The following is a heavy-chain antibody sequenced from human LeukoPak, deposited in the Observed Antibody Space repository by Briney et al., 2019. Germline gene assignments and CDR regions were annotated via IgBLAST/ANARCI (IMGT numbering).Heavy chain of an antibody. CDR2: INPNSGGT. V-gene: IGHV1-2*02. Sequence: ASVKVSCKASGYTFTGYYMHWVRQAPGQGLEWMGWINPNSGGTNYAQKFQGRVTMTRDTSISTAYMELSRLRSDDTAVYYCARVPGSYATYYFDYWGQGTLVTVSS. J-gene: IGHJ4*02. CDR1: GYTFTGYY. CDR3: ARVPGSYATYYFDY. D-gene: IGHD5-18*01.